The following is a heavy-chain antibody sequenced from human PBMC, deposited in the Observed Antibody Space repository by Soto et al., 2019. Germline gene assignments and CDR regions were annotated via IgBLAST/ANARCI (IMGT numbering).Heavy chain of an antibody. J-gene: IGHJ5*02. Sequence: SETLSLTCAVSGGSISSYYWSWIRQPPGKGLEWIGYIYYSGSTNYNPSLKSRVTISVDTSKNQFSLKLSSVTAADTAVYYCARDLGRMVAATIGWFDPWGQGTLVTVSS. CDR2: IYYSGST. CDR1: GGSISSYY. D-gene: IGHD2-15*01. V-gene: IGHV4-59*01. CDR3: ARDLGRMVAATIGWFDP.